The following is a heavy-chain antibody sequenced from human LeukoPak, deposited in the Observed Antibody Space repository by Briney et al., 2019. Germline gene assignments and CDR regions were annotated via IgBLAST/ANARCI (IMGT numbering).Heavy chain of an antibody. CDR3: AREGGGYCSRINCWKWFDP. CDR2: INGDGSTT. D-gene: IGHD2-2*01. J-gene: IGHJ5*02. V-gene: IGHV3-74*01. CDR1: GFTFGSHW. Sequence: GGSLRLSCAASGFTFGSHWMNWVRQAPGKGPVWVSRINGDGSTTVYADSVQGRFSISRDNAKSTLYLHMNSLRAEDTAVYYCAREGGGYCSRINCWKWFDPGGQGTLVTVSS.